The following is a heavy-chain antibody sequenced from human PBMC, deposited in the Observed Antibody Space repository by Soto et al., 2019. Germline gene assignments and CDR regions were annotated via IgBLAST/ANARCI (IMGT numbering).Heavy chain of an antibody. D-gene: IGHD3-10*01. V-gene: IGHV1-69*01. CDR2: IVPIYGTR. CDR1: GGTFSRYA. Sequence: QVQLVQSGAEVKKPGSSVKVSCKASGGTFSRYAFSWVRQAPGQGLEWMGGIVPIYGTRGFAQKFQGRLTITAAEPTRTAYMELSSLRSEATAVYYCARDLDYYGSGSHYYYGMGVWGQGTTVTVSS. CDR3: ARDLDYYGSGSHYYYGMGV. J-gene: IGHJ6*02.